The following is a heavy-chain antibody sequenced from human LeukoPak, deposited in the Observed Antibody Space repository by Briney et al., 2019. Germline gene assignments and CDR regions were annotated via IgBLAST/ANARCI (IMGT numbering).Heavy chain of an antibody. CDR1: GGSISSYY. Sequence: SETLSLTCTVSGGSISSYYWSWLRQPPGKGLEGLGYIYYSGSTNYNPSLKSRVTISVDTSKNQFSLKLRSVTAADTAVYYCARSPSYDFWSGVRDFDYWGQGTLVTVSS. J-gene: IGHJ4*02. CDR2: IYYSGST. V-gene: IGHV4-59*01. CDR3: ARSPSYDFWSGVRDFDY. D-gene: IGHD3/OR15-3a*01.